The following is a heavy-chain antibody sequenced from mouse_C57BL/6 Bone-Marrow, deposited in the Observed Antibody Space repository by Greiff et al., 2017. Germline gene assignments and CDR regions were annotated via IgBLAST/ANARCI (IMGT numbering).Heavy chain of an antibody. J-gene: IGHJ3*01. CDR1: GFNIKDYY. CDR2: IDPEDGDT. V-gene: IGHV14-1*01. Sequence: VQLQQSGAELVRPGASVQLSCTASGFNIKDYYMHWVKQRPEPGLEWIGRIDPEDGDTESAPKFQGKATMTADTSSNTAYLQLSSLTSEDTAVYYCTTYYYGSSYPAWFAYWGQGTLVTVSA. D-gene: IGHD1-1*01. CDR3: TTYYYGSSYPAWFAY.